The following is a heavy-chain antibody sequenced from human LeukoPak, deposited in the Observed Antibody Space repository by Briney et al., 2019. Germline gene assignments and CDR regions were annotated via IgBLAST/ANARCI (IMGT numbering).Heavy chain of an antibody. CDR2: ISAYNGNT. CDR3: ARATPRHYGGPMGGNWFDP. D-gene: IGHD4-23*01. CDR1: GYTFTSYG. Sequence: ASVKVSCKASGYTFTSYGISWVRQAPGQGLEWMGWISAYNGNTNYAQKLQGRVTMTPDTSTSTAYMELRSLRSDDTAVYYCARATPRHYGGPMGGNWFDPWGQGTLVTVSS. V-gene: IGHV1-18*01. J-gene: IGHJ5*02.